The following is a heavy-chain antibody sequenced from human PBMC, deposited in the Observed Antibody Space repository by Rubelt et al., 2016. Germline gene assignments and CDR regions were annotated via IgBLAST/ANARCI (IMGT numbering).Heavy chain of an antibody. J-gene: IGHJ3*02. Sequence: VEFGGGLAQPGGSLRLSCAASGFTFSSYAMSWVRQAPGKGLEWVSAISGSGGSTYCADSVKGRFTISRDNSKNTLYLQLNSLRAEDTAVYYCARDNYFGSGKYAFDIWGQGTMVTVSA. CDR1: GFTFSSYA. D-gene: IGHD3-10*01. CDR2: ISGSGGST. CDR3: ARDNYFGSGKYAFDI. V-gene: IGHV3-23*04.